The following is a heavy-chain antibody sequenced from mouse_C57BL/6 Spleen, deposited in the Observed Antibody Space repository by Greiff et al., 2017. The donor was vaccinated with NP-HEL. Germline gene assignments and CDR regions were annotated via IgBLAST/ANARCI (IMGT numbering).Heavy chain of an antibody. CDR2: ISSGSSTI. CDR3: ARTYYGYDADGYYYAMDY. D-gene: IGHD2-9*01. CDR1: GFTFSDYG. V-gene: IGHV5-17*01. J-gene: IGHJ4*01. Sequence: EVQRVESGGGLVKPGGSLKLSCAASGFTFSDYGMHWVRQAPEKGLEWVAYISSGSSTIYYADTVKGRFTISRDNAKNTLFLQMTSLRSEDTAMYYCARTYYGYDADGYYYAMDYWGQGTSVTVSS.